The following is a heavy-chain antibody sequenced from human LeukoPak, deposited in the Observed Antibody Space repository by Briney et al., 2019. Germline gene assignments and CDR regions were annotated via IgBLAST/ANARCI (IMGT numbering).Heavy chain of an antibody. V-gene: IGHV5-51*01. J-gene: IGHJ3*02. Sequence: GGSLKISFXGSGYHFTSYWIDWVRPMPGKSLEWMGIIYPGDSDTRYSPSFQGQVTISADESISTAYLQWSSLKGSDNAMYYCARSTYYDFWSGQLSDAFDIWGQGTMVTVSS. D-gene: IGHD3-3*01. CDR1: GYHFTSYW. CDR2: IYPGDSDT. CDR3: ARSTYYDFWSGQLSDAFDI.